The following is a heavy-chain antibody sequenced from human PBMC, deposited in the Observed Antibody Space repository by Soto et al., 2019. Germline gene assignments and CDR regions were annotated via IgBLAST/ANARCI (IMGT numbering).Heavy chain of an antibody. V-gene: IGHV5-51*01. J-gene: IGHJ4*02. CDR1: GYSFTNYW. CDR2: IYPGDSNT. Sequence: GESLKISCKGSGYSFTNYWIGWVRQMPGKGLEWMGIIYPGDSNTRYSPSFQGQVTISADKSISTAYLQWSSLKASDTAMYYCARVDYYDSSGYYLDYWGQGTQVTVSS. CDR3: ARVDYYDSSGYYLDY. D-gene: IGHD3-22*01.